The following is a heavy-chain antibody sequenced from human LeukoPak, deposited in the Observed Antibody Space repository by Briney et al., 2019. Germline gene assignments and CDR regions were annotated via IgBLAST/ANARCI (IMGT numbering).Heavy chain of an antibody. V-gene: IGHV1-2*06. CDR1: GGTFSSYA. Sequence: ASVKVSCKASGGTFSSYAISWVRQAPGQGLEWMGRINPNSGGTNYAQKFQGRVTMTRDTSISTAYMELSRLRSDDTAVYYCARPRSAGSRDGSWFDPWGQGTLVTVSS. CDR2: INPNSGGT. D-gene: IGHD3-10*01. CDR3: ARPRSAGSRDGSWFDP. J-gene: IGHJ5*02.